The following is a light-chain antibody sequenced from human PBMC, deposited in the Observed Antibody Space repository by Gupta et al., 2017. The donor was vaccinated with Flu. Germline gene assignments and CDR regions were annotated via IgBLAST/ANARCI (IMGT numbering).Light chain of an antibody. Sequence: IVLTRSPGTLSLSPGERATLSCRASQSVSSSYLAWYQQKPGQAPRLLIYGASSRATGIPDRFSGSGSGTDFTLTISRLEPEDFAVYYCQQYGSSPLTFGGGTKVEIK. J-gene: IGKJ4*01. CDR1: QSVSSSY. V-gene: IGKV3-20*01. CDR2: GAS. CDR3: QQYGSSPLT.